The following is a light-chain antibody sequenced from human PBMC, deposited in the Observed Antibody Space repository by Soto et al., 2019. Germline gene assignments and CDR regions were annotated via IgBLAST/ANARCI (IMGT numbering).Light chain of an antibody. Sequence: QSVLTQPASVSGAPGQSSTISCTGTSSDVGGYNYVSWYQQHPGKAPKLMIYDVSNRPSGVSNRFSGSKSGNTASLTISGLQAEDEDDYYCSSYTSSSTLCVFGTGTKVTVL. CDR3: SSYTSSSTLCV. CDR1: SSDVGGYNY. CDR2: DVS. V-gene: IGLV2-14*01. J-gene: IGLJ1*01.